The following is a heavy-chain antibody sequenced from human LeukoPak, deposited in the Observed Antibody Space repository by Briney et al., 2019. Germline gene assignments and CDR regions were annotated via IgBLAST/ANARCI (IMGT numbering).Heavy chain of an antibody. CDR3: ARLDGGPLLYYYYYGMDV. Sequence: SETLSLTCTVSGGSISSSSYYWGWIRQPPGKGLEWIGSIYYSGSTYYNPSLKSRVTISVDTSKNQFSLKLSSVTAADTAVYYRARLDGGPLLYYYYYGMDVWGQGTTVTVSS. D-gene: IGHD2-15*01. J-gene: IGHJ6*02. CDR2: IYYSGST. V-gene: IGHV4-39*01. CDR1: GGSISSSSYY.